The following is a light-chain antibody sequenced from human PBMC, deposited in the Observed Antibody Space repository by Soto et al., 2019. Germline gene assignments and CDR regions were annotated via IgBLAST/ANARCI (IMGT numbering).Light chain of an antibody. CDR2: EVS. CDR1: SSDIGNYDF. CDR3: ISYTTSTAFIL. Sequence: QSALTQPASVSGSPGQSITISCTGTSSDIGNYDFVSWYQQVPGTAPKAMIYEVSSRPSGVSNRFSGSKSVNTASLTISGLQAEDEAYYYCISYTTSTAFILFGGGTKLTAL. J-gene: IGLJ2*01. V-gene: IGLV2-14*01.